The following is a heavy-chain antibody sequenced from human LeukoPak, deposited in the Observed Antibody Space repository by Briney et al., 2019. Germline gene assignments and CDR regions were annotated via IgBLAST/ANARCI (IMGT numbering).Heavy chain of an antibody. CDR2: ISAHNGNT. CDR1: GYTFTSYG. J-gene: IGHJ6*02. V-gene: IGHV1-18*01. CDR3: ARDPTFDQLADRRGYYYGMDV. D-gene: IGHD1-1*01. Sequence: ASVKVSCKASGYTFTSYGISWVRQAPGQGLEWMGWISAHNGNTNYAQKLQGRVTMTTDTSTSTAYMELRSLRSDDTAVYYCARDPTFDQLADRRGYYYGMDVWGQGTTVTVSS.